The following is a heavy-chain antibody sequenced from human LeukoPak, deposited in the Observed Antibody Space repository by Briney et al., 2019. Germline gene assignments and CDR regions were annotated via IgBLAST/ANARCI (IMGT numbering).Heavy chain of an antibody. D-gene: IGHD4/OR15-4a*01. V-gene: IGHV4-59*01. CDR3: ARVGDYGPWYFDL. CDR1: GGSISSYY. CDR2: IYYSGST. J-gene: IGHJ2*01. Sequence: SGTLSLTCTVSGGSISSYYWSWIRQPPGKGLEWIGYIYYSGSTNYNPSLKSRVTISVDTSKNQFSLKLSSVTAADTAVYYCARVGDYGPWYFDLWGRGTLVTVSS.